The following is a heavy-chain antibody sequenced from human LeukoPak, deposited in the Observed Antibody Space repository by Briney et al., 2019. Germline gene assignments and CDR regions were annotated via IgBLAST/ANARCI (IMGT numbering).Heavy chain of an antibody. CDR2: INHSGST. CDR3: ARKFNSRYFDL. Sequence: SETLSLTCAVYGGSFSGYHWSWIRQPPGKGLEWIGEINHSGSTNYNPSLKSRVTISVDTSKNQFSLKLSSVTAADTAVYYCARKFNSRYFDLWGRGTLVTVSS. D-gene: IGHD4-23*01. J-gene: IGHJ2*01. CDR1: GGSFSGYH. V-gene: IGHV4-34*01.